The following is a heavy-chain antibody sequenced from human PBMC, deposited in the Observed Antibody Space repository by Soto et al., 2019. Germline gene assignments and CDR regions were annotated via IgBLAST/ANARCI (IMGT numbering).Heavy chain of an antibody. CDR1: GFTFSSYA. J-gene: IGHJ4*02. CDR3: AKDPRYSSSWQGYFDY. CDR2: ISGSGGST. Sequence: PGGSLRLSCAASGFTFSSYAMSWVRQAPGKGLEWVSAISGSGGSTYYADSVKGRFTISRDNSKNTLYLQMNSLRAEDTAVYYCAKDPRYSSSWQGYFDYWGQGTLVTVSS. V-gene: IGHV3-23*01. D-gene: IGHD6-13*01.